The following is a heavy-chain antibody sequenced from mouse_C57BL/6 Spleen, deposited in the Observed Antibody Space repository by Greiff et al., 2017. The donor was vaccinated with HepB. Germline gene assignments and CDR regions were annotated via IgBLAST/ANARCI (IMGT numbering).Heavy chain of an antibody. Sequence: QVQLQQPGAELVRPGSSVKLSCKASGYTFTSYWMHWVKQRPIQGLEWIGNIDPSDSETHYNQKFKDKATLTVDKSSSTAYMQLSSLTSEDSAVYYCAREAYYGSSYSDFDYWGQGTTLTVSS. J-gene: IGHJ2*01. D-gene: IGHD1-1*01. CDR2: IDPSDSET. CDR3: AREAYYGSSYSDFDY. V-gene: IGHV1-52*01. CDR1: GYTFTSYW.